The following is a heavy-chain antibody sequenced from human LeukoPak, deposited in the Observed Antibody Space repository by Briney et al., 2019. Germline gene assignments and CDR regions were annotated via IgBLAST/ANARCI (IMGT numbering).Heavy chain of an antibody. V-gene: IGHV4-4*02. CDR1: GGSISSSNW. D-gene: IGHD2-2*01. CDR2: IYHSGST. Sequence: SGTLSLTCAVSGGSISSSNWWSWVRQPPGKGLEWIGEIYHSGSTNYNPSLKSRVTMSVDTSKNQFSLRLSSVTAADTAVYYCAREACSSGSCDAFDIWGQGTAVTVSS. J-gene: IGHJ3*02. CDR3: AREACSSGSCDAFDI.